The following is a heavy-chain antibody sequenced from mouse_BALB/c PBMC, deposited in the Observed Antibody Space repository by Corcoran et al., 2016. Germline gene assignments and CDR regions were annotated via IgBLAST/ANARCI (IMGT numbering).Heavy chain of an antibody. CDR2: IDPENSNT. CDR1: GFNIKDYY. CDR3: ASIYYDYAWFAY. D-gene: IGHD2-4*01. V-gene: IGHV14-1*02. J-gene: IGHJ3*01. Sequence: EVQLQQSGAELVRPGALVKLSCKASGFNIKDYYMHWVKQRPEQGLEWIGWIDPENSNTIYDPKFQGKASITADTSSNTAYLQLSSLTSEDTAVYYCASIYYDYAWFAYWGQGTLVTVSA.